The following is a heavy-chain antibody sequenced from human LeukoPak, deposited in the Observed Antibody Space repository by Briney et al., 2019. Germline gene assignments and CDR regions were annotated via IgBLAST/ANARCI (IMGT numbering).Heavy chain of an antibody. CDR2: ISSSSSYI. Sequence: KPGGSLRLSCAVSGFTFSSYSMNWVRQAPGKGLEWVSSISSSSSYIFYADSVKGRFTVSRDNAKNSLHLQMNSLRAEDTAVYYCARENDSSGYSDAFDIWGQGTMVTVSS. CDR3: ARENDSSGYSDAFDI. CDR1: GFTFSSYS. V-gene: IGHV3-21*01. J-gene: IGHJ3*02. D-gene: IGHD3-22*01.